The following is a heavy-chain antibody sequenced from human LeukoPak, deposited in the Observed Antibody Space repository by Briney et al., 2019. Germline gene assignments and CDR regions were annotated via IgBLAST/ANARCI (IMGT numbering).Heavy chain of an antibody. CDR1: GFTFSSYS. CDR3: AREPAAGTFDY. J-gene: IGHJ4*02. CDR2: ITSSSSYI. V-gene: IGHV3-21*01. Sequence: GGSLRLSCAASGFTFSSYSMNWVRQAPGKGLEWVSSITSSSSYIYYADSVKGRFTISRDNAKNSLYLQMNSLRAEDTAVYYCAREPAAGTFDYWGQGTLVTVSS. D-gene: IGHD6-13*01.